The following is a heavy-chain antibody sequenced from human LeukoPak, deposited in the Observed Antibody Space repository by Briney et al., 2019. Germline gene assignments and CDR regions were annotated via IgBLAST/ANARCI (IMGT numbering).Heavy chain of an antibody. V-gene: IGHV1-2*02. D-gene: IGHD3-10*01. CDR3: ARANTMVRGVIINWFDP. Sequence: ASVKVSCKASGYTFTGYYMHWVRQAPGQGLEWMGWINPNSGGTNYAQKFQGRVTMTRDTSISTAYMELSRLRSDDTAVYYCARANTMVRGVIINWFDPWGQGTLVTVSS. J-gene: IGHJ5*02. CDR2: INPNSGGT. CDR1: GYTFTGYY.